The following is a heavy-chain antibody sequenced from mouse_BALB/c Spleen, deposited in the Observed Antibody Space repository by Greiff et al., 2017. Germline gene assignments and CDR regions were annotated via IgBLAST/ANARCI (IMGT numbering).Heavy chain of an antibody. D-gene: IGHD1-2*01. J-gene: IGHJ4*01. Sequence: VQLQQSGPGLVQPSQSLSITCTVSGFSLTSYGVHWVRQSPGKGLEWLGVIWSGGSTDYNAAFISRLSISKDNSKSQVFFKMNSLQANDTAIYYCASQFITTATCAMDYWGQGTSVTVSS. CDR1: GFSLTSYG. CDR3: ASQFITTATCAMDY. V-gene: IGHV2-2*02. CDR2: IWSGGST.